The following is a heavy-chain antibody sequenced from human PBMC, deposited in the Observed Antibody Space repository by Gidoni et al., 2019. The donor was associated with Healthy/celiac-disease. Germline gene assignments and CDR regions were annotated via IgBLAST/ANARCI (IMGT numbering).Heavy chain of an antibody. J-gene: IGHJ4*02. D-gene: IGHD3-10*01. Sequence: QVQLVQSGPELKKPGASVKVSCKASGYTFTSYARNWVRPATGQGLEWMGWINTNTGNQTYAQGFTGRFVFSLDTSVSTAYLQISSLKAEDTAVYYCARDGRSFGEGVVDYWGQGTLVTVSS. CDR1: GYTFTSYA. CDR2: INTNTGNQ. V-gene: IGHV7-4-1*02. CDR3: ARDGRSFGEGVVDY.